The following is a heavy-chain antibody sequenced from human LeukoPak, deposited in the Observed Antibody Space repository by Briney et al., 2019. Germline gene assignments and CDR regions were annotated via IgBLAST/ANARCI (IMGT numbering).Heavy chain of an antibody. CDR1: GFTFSSYA. J-gene: IGHJ6*03. D-gene: IGHD6-25*01. CDR3: AKVGGGSGYYMDV. Sequence: GGSLRLSCAASGFTFSSYAMSWVRQAPGKGLEWVSAISGSGGSTYYADSVKGRFTISRDNSKNTLYPQMNSLRAEDTAVYYCAKVGGGSGYYMDVWGKGTTVTVSS. CDR2: ISGSGGST. V-gene: IGHV3-23*01.